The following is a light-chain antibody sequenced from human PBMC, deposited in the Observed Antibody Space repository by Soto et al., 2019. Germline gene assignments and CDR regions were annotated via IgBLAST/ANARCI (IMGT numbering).Light chain of an antibody. CDR3: QQYNKWPIT. J-gene: IGKJ5*01. CDR1: QSVSSN. Sequence: IVVTQSPATLSGSPGERAALSCRATQSVSSNLAWFQQRSGQPPRVLIFDASTRATGIPARFSGSGSGTDFTLTISSLQSEDFAVYYCQQYNKWPITFGQGTRLEIK. V-gene: IGKV3-15*01. CDR2: DAS.